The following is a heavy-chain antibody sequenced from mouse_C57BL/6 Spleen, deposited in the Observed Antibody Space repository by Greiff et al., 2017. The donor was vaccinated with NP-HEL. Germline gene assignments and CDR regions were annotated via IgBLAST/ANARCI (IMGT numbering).Heavy chain of an antibody. CDR2: INPGSGGT. CDR1: GYAFTNYL. V-gene: IGHV1-54*01. Sequence: QVQLQQSGAELVRPGTSVKVSCKASGYAFTNYLIEWVKQRPGQGLEWIGVINPGSGGTNYNEKFKGKATLTADKSSSTAYMQLSSLTSEDSAVYVCARRGYYGSSPAMDYWGQGTSVTVSS. J-gene: IGHJ4*01. CDR3: ARRGYYGSSPAMDY. D-gene: IGHD1-1*01.